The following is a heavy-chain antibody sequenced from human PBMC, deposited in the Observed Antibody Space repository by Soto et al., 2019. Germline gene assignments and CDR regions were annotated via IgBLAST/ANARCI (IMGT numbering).Heavy chain of an antibody. Sequence: EVQLLESGGGLVQPGGSLRLSCAASGFTFSSYAMSWVRQAPGKGLEWVSAISGSGGSTYYADSVKGRFTISRDNSTISLYLKMNSLMAEDTAVYYFARRSSGWYFDYWGQGTLVTVSS. V-gene: IGHV3-23*01. CDR2: ISGSGGST. J-gene: IGHJ4*02. CDR3: ARRSSGWYFDY. D-gene: IGHD6-19*01. CDR1: GFTFSSYA.